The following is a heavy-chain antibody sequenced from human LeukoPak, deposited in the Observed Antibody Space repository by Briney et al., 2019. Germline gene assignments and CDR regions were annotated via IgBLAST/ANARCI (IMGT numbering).Heavy chain of an antibody. CDR1: GFTVSSNY. CDR2: IYSGGST. J-gene: IGHJ4*02. CDR3: ARDTTSQNIVIRGGGKAYYFDY. D-gene: IGHD2/OR15-2a*01. V-gene: IGHV3-66*01. Sequence: GRSLRLSCAASGFTVSSNYMSWVRQAPGKGLEWVSVIYSGGSTYYADSVKGRFTISRDNSKNTLYLQMNSLRAEDTAVYYCARDTTSQNIVIRGGGKAYYFDYWGQGTLVTVSS.